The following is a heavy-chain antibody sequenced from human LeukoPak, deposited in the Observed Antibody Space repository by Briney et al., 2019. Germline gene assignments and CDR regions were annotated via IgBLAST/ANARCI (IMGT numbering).Heavy chain of an antibody. CDR1: GGSFSGYY. CDR3: ARGRSRDFWSGYHYYYYGMDV. CDR2: INHSGST. V-gene: IGHV4-34*01. D-gene: IGHD3-3*01. Sequence: SETLSLTCVVYGGSFSGYYWSWIRQPPGKGLEWIGEINHSGSTNYNPSLKSRVTISVDTSKNQFSLKLSSVTAADTAVYYCARGRSRDFWSGYHYYYYGMDVWGQGTTVTVSS. J-gene: IGHJ6*02.